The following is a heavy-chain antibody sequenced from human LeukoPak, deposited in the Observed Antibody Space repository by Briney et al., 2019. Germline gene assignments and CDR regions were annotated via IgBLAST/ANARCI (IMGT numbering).Heavy chain of an antibody. CDR3: ARVGLGSSWYHTWPYYYYGMDV. CDR1: GFTFSSYG. CDR2: IWYDGSNK. Sequence: PGGSLRLSCEASGFTFSSYGMHWFRQAPGKGLEWVAVIWYDGSNKYYADSVKGRFTISRDNSKNTLYLQMNSLRAEDTAVYYCARVGLGSSWYHTWPYYYYGMDVWGQGTTVTVSS. V-gene: IGHV3-33*01. J-gene: IGHJ6*02. D-gene: IGHD6-13*01.